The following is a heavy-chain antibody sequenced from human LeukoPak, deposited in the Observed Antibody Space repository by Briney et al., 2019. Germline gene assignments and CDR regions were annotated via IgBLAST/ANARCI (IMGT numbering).Heavy chain of an antibody. J-gene: IGHJ3*02. CDR3: AKEVGPLQLERSRAFDI. CDR1: GFTFDDYA. Sequence: PGGSLRLSCAASGFTFDDYAMHWVRQAPGKGLEWVSGISWNSGSIGYADSVKGRFTISRDNAKNSLYLQMNSLRAEDTALYYCAKEVGPLQLERSRAFDIWGQGTMVTVSS. CDR2: ISWNSGSI. D-gene: IGHD1-1*01. V-gene: IGHV3-9*01.